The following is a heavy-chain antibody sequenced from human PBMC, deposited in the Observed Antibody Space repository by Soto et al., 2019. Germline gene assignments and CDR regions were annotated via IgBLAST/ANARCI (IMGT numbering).Heavy chain of an antibody. D-gene: IGHD1-1*01. CDR1: VYSIISGYY. Sequence: SETLSLTCAFSVYSIISGYYCGWIRQPPGKGLEWIGSIYHSGSTYYNPSLKSRVTISVDTSKNQFSLKLSSVTAADTAVYYCARVAGTTTYFDYWGQGTLVTVSS. J-gene: IGHJ4*02. CDR3: ARVAGTTTYFDY. CDR2: IYHSGST. V-gene: IGHV4-38-2*01.